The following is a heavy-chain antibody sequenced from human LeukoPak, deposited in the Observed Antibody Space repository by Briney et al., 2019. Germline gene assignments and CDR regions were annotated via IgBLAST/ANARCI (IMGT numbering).Heavy chain of an antibody. CDR3: ASTLVGYYDSSGYYFDY. Sequence: ASVKVSCKASGGTFSSYAISWVRQAPGQGLEWMGRIIPILGIANYAQKFQGRVTITADKSTSTAYMELSSLRSEDTAVYYCASTLVGYYDSSGYYFDYWGQGTLVTVSS. CDR2: IIPILGIA. D-gene: IGHD3-22*01. V-gene: IGHV1-69*04. CDR1: GGTFSSYA. J-gene: IGHJ4*02.